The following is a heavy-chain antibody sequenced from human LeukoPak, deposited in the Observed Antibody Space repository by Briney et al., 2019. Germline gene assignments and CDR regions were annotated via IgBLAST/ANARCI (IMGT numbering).Heavy chain of an antibody. CDR1: GGSFSTYS. CDR2: INHRAST. Sequence: SETLSPTCAVYGGSFSTYSWSWIRQPPGKGLEWIGEINHRASTTYNPSLKSRVAISIDTSKNQFSLNLRSVTAADTAVYYCARGFSPGLRFDPWGQGTLVTVSS. V-gene: IGHV4-34*01. CDR3: ARGFSPGLRFDP. D-gene: IGHD5-12*01. J-gene: IGHJ5*02.